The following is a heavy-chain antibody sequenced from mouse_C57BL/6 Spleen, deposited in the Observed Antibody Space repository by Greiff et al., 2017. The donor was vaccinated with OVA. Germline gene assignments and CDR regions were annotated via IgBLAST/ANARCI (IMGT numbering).Heavy chain of an antibody. CDR3: TREGTGTDYFDY. CDR1: GYTFTSYW. Sequence: VHVKQSGTVLARPGASVKMSCKTSGYTFTSYWMHWVKQRPGQGLEWIGAIYPGNSDTSYNQKFKGKAKLTAVTSASTAYMELSSLTNEDSAVYYCTREGTGTDYFDYWGQGTTLTVSS. J-gene: IGHJ2*01. V-gene: IGHV1-5*01. CDR2: IYPGNSDT. D-gene: IGHD4-1*01.